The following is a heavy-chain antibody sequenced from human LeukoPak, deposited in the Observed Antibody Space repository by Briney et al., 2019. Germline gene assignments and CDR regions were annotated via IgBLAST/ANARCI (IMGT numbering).Heavy chain of an antibody. Sequence: PSQTLSLTCAVYGGSFSGHYWSWIRQPPGKGLEWIGEINHGGSTNYNPSLKSRVTISVDTSKNQFSLKLSSVTAADTAVYYCARDGGIVVVAATHYYGMDVWGQGTTVTVSS. CDR3: ARDGGIVVVAATHYYGMDV. J-gene: IGHJ6*02. V-gene: IGHV4-34*01. CDR1: GGSFSGHY. D-gene: IGHD2-15*01. CDR2: INHGGST.